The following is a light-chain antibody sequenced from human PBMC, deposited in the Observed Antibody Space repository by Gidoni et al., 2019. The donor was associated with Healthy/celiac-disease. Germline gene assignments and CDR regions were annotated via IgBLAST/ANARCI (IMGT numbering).Light chain of an antibody. CDR1: QSVSSSY. CDR3: QQYGSSPLFV. Sequence: EIVLTQSPGTLSLSPGERATLSCRASQSVSSSYLAWYQQKPGQAPRLLIYGASSRATGIPDRFSGSGSGTDFTLTISRLEPEDFAVYYCQQYGSSPLFVFXPXTKVDIK. J-gene: IGKJ3*01. V-gene: IGKV3-20*01. CDR2: GAS.